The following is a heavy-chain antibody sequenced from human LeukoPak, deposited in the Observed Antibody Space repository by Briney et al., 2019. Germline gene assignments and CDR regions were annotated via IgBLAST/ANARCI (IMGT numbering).Heavy chain of an antibody. Sequence: SVKVSCKASGGTFSSYAISWVRQAPGQGLEWMGGIIPIFGTANYAQKFQGRVTITADESTSTAYMELSSLRSEDTAVYYCAGGLSSSWRHEYYYYGMDVWGQGTTVTVSS. CDR1: GGTFSSYA. V-gene: IGHV1-69*13. CDR3: AGGLSSSWRHEYYYYGMDV. CDR2: IIPIFGTA. D-gene: IGHD6-13*01. J-gene: IGHJ6*02.